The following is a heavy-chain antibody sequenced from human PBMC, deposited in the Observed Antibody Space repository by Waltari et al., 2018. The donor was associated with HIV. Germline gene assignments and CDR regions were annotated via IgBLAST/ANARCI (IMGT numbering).Heavy chain of an antibody. CDR1: GFTFSDAW. Sequence: LVESGGGLGKPGGSLRLSCAASGFTFSDAWMSWVRQAPGKGLEWVGRIKSNTDGGTTDYAAPVKGRFTISRDDSKTTLYLEMNSLKTEDTAVYYCTTVGGGTRDYWGQGTLITVSS. J-gene: IGHJ4*02. CDR3: TTVGGGTRDY. CDR2: IKSNTDGGTT. V-gene: IGHV3-15*01. D-gene: IGHD3-16*01.